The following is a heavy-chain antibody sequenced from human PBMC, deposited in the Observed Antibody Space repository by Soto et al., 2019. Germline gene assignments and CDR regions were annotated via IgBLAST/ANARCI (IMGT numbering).Heavy chain of an antibody. D-gene: IGHD1-26*01. Sequence: EVQLVESGGGLVQPGGSLKLSCAASGFTFSGSAMPWVRQASGKGLEWVGRIRSKANSYATAYAASVKGRFTISRDDSKNTEYLQMNSLKTEDTAVYYCTRLSGSYMDWFDPWGQGTLVTVSS. CDR2: IRSKANSYAT. J-gene: IGHJ5*02. V-gene: IGHV3-73*02. CDR3: TRLSGSYMDWFDP. CDR1: GFTFSGSA.